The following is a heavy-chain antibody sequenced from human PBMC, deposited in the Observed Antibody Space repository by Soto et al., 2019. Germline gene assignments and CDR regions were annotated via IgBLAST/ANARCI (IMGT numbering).Heavy chain of an antibody. CDR2: IKQDGSEK. CDR1: GFTFSSYW. CDR3: ARAGKTYSAFDI. J-gene: IGHJ3*02. D-gene: IGHD2-15*01. Sequence: PGGSLRLSCSASGFTFSSYWMSWVRQAPGKGLEWVANIKQDGSEKYYVDSVKGRFTISRDNSKNSLYLQMNSLRAEDTAVYYCARAGKTYSAFDIWGQGTMVTVSS. V-gene: IGHV3-7*01.